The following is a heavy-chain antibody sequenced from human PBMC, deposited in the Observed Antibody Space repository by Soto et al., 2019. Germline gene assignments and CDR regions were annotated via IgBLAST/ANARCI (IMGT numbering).Heavy chain of an antibody. V-gene: IGHV1-8*01. CDR2: MNPNSGNT. D-gene: IGHD3-10*01. J-gene: IGHJ5*02. Sequence: ASVKVSCQASGYTFTSYDINWVRQATGQGLEWMGWMNPNSGNTGYAQKFQGRVTMTRNTSISTAYMELSSLRSEDTAVYYCARGLLWFGESGFDPWGQGTLVTVSS. CDR3: ARGLLWFGESGFDP. CDR1: GYTFTSYD.